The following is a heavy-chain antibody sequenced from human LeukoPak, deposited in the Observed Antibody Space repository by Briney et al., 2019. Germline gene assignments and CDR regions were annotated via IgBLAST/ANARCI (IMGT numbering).Heavy chain of an antibody. J-gene: IGHJ4*02. CDR3: ARGTGRKGSNSARYFDS. D-gene: IGHD1-26*01. V-gene: IGHV4-31*03. Sequence: SETLSLTCTVSGGSISSGGYYWSWIRQPPGEGLEWIGEISYSGSINDNASLKSRVTISVDTSKNQFSLKLTSVTAADTAIYYCARGTGRKGSNSARYFDSWGLGTPVTVSS. CDR1: GGSISSGGYY. CDR2: ISYSGSI.